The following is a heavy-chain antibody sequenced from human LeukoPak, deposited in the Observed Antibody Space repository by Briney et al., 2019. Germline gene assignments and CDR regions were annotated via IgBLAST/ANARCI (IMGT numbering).Heavy chain of an antibody. CDR1: GGSISSYY. J-gene: IGHJ4*02. D-gene: IGHD3-22*01. V-gene: IGHV4-59*01. Sequence: PSETLSLTCTVSGGSISSYYWSWIRQPPRKRLEWIGHIYYSGSTNYNPSLTSRVTISVDTSKNQFSLKLSSVTAADTAVYYCARDGEYYYDSSGYRPYWYYWGQGTLVTVSS. CDR3: ARDGEYYYDSSGYRPYWYY. CDR2: IYYSGST.